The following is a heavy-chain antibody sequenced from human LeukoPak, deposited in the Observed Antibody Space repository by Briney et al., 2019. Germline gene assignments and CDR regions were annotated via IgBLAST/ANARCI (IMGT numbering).Heavy chain of an antibody. J-gene: IGHJ6*02. D-gene: IGHD5-18*01. Sequence: SVKVSCKASGGTFSSYAISWVRQAPGQGLEWMGGIIPIFGTANYAQKFQGRVTITADESTSTAYMELSSLRSEDTAVYYCARRYGYGYQNYYGMDVWGQGTTVTVSS. V-gene: IGHV1-69*13. CDR3: ARRYGYGYQNYYGMDV. CDR1: GGTFSSYA. CDR2: IIPIFGTA.